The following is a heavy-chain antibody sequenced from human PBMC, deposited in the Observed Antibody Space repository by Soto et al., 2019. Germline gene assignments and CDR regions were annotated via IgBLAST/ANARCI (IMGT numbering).Heavy chain of an antibody. Sequence: GGSLRLSCAASGFTFSSYSMNWVRQAPGKGLEWVSSISSSSSYIYYADSVKGRFTISRDNAKNSLYLQMNSLRAEDTAVYYCARVYLGRYDSSGYCGYWGQGTLVTSPQ. D-gene: IGHD3-22*01. CDR2: ISSSSSYI. CDR1: GFTFSSYS. V-gene: IGHV3-21*01. CDR3: ARVYLGRYDSSGYCGY. J-gene: IGHJ4*02.